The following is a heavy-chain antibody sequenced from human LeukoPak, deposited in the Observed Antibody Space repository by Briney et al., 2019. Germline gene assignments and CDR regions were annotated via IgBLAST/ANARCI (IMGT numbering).Heavy chain of an antibody. J-gene: IGHJ4*02. CDR1: GGSIRGYY. CDR3: ARSYYYDSSHTVDY. CDR2: IHYSGSS. Sequence: PSETLSLTCTVSGGSIRGYYWTWIRQPPGKGLEWLGYIHYSGSSNYNPSLKSRVTISVDTSKNQFFLRLNSVTAADTAVYYCARSYYYDSSHTVDYWGQGTLVTVSS. D-gene: IGHD3-22*01. V-gene: IGHV4-59*01.